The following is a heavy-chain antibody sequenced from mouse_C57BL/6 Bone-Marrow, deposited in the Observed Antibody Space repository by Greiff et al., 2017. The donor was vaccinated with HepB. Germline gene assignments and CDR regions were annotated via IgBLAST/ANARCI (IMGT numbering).Heavy chain of an antibody. CDR1: GFTFSDYG. V-gene: IGHV5-17*01. CDR3: ARMGLRSLAWFAY. CDR2: ISSGSSTI. Sequence: EVMLVESGGGLVKPGGSLKLSCAASGFTFSDYGMHWVRQAPEKGLEWVAYISSGSSTIYYADTVKGRFPISRDNAKNTLFLQMTSLRSEDTAMYYCARMGLRSLAWFAYWGQGTLVTVSA. J-gene: IGHJ3*01. D-gene: IGHD1-1*01.